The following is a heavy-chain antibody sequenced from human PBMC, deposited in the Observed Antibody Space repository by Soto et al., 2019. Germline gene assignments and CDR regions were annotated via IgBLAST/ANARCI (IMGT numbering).Heavy chain of an antibody. CDR1: GYTFTSHY. V-gene: IGHV1-46*01. J-gene: IGHJ4*02. CDR3: ARGQCYTTDLFYFDS. Sequence: QVQLVQSGAEVKKPGASVKVSCKASGYTFTSHYMHWVRQAPREGLEWMGIINPSGGSTTYALHFQGRVSITRDTYKSTVYLELSSLRSEDTAVYFCARGQCYTTDLFYFDSWGQGTLVTVSS. CDR2: INPSGGST. D-gene: IGHD2-8*01.